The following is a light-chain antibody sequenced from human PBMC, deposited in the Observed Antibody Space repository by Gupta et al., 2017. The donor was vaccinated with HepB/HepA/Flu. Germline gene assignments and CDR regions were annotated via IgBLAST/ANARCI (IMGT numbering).Light chain of an antibody. V-gene: IGLV2-23*02. CDR3: CSYAGSSTSV. Sequence: QSALTQPASVSGSPGQSITISCTGTSSDVGYFNLVSWYQQHPGKAPKLVIYEVSKRPSEISTRFSGSKSGNTASLTISGLQAEDEGDYYCCSYAGSSTSVFGGGTRLTTL. CDR1: SSDVGYFNL. CDR2: EVS. J-gene: IGLJ3*02.